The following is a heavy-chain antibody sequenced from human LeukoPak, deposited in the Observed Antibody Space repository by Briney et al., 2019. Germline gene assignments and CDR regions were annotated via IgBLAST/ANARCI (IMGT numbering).Heavy chain of an antibody. CDR1: GFTFSDQS. V-gene: IGHV3-21*04. D-gene: IGHD3-10*01. J-gene: IGHJ4*02. CDR3: AKGNYYGSGSYEGVDY. CDR2: ISANSYHI. Sequence: GGSLRLSCAASGFTFSDQSMNWVRQAPGKGLEWVSSISANSYHIFYLDSVKGRFTISRDNAMNSLYLQMNSLRAEDMALYYCAKGNYYGSGSYEGVDYWGQGTLVTVSS.